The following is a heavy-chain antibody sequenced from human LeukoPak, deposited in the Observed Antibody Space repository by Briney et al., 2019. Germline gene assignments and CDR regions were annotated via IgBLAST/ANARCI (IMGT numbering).Heavy chain of an antibody. CDR1: GFTFSSYG. J-gene: IGHJ1*01. D-gene: IGHD1/OR15-1a*01. Sequence: GSLRLSCAASGFTFSSYGMHWVRQAPGKGLEWVAFIRYDGSNKYYADSVKGRFTISKDNSKNTLYLQMNSLRAEDTAVYYCAKGGEQVTWNFQNWGQGTLVTVSS. V-gene: IGHV3-30*02. CDR2: IRYDGSNK. CDR3: AKGGEQVTWNFQN.